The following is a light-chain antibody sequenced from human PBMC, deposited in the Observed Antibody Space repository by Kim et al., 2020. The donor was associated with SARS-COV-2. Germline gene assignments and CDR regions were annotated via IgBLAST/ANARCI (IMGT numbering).Light chain of an antibody. CDR3: AAWDDNLIGI. J-gene: IGLJ2*01. CDR2: NNN. V-gene: IGLV1-44*01. CDR1: RSNLGRNT. Sequence: PGQRIAIFCSGSRSNLGRNTVNWYRQVPGTAPKLLIYNNNQRPSGVSDRFSGSKSGTSASLVISGLQSEDEADYYCAAWDDNLIGIFGGGTKLTVL.